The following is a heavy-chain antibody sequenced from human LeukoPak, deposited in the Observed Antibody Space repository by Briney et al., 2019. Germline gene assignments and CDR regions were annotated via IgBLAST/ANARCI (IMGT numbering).Heavy chain of an antibody. Sequence: PGGSLRLSCAASGFTFSSYGMHWVRQAPGKGLEWVAVISYDGSNKYYADSVKGRFTISRDNSKNTLYLQMNSLRAEGTAVYYCAKEGGWYYFDYWGQGTPVTVSS. D-gene: IGHD6-19*01. CDR2: ISYDGSNK. V-gene: IGHV3-30*18. J-gene: IGHJ4*02. CDR1: GFTFSSYG. CDR3: AKEGGWYYFDY.